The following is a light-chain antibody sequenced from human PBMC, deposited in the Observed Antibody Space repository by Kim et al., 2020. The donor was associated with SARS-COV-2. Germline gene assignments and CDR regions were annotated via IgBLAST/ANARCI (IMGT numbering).Light chain of an antibody. Sequence: LSPRAPAPLSSTARPRVSSYFACYQPTPRPAPRLLIYDASNRATRIPARFSGSGSCTAFTLTISSLEPEDFAVYYCQQRSNWPPYTFGQGTKLEI. CDR1: PRVSSY. V-gene: IGKV3-11*01. CDR3: QQRSNWPPYT. CDR2: DAS. J-gene: IGKJ2*01.